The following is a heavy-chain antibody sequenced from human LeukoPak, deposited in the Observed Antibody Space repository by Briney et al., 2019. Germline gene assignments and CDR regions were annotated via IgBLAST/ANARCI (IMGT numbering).Heavy chain of an antibody. J-gene: IGHJ6*04. V-gene: IGHV3-48*03. D-gene: IGHD2-2*01. CDR2: TSSSCRTI. CDR1: GVTFSSDE. CDR3: AREATSCSSTSCSNYYYYGMDV. Sequence: PAVSLRLSCSASGVTFSSDEMNWVRQSPAKGLEWVSYTSSSCRTIYYADSVKGRLTISRDNAKNSLYLQMNSLRAEDTAVYYCAREATSCSSTSCSNYYYYGMDVWGKGTTVTVSS.